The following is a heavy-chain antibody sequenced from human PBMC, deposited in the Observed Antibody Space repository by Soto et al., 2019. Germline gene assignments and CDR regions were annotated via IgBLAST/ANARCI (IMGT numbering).Heavy chain of an antibody. CDR3: ARDSYGDYGLENYMDG. Sequence: KLSETLSLTCTVSGGSISSYYWSWIRQPPGKGLEWIGYIYYSGSTNYNPSLKSRVTISVDTSKNQFSLKLSSVTAADTAVYYCARDSYGDYGLENYMDGWGKGTTV. V-gene: IGHV4-59*01. CDR2: IYYSGST. CDR1: GGSISSYY. J-gene: IGHJ6*03. D-gene: IGHD4-17*01.